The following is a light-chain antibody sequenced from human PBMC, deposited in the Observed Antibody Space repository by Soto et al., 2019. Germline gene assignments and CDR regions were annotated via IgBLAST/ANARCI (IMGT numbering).Light chain of an antibody. CDR2: GNS. V-gene: IGLV1-40*01. CDR3: QSSVSSLSGVV. CDR1: SSNIGAGYD. J-gene: IGLJ2*01. Sequence: QSVLTQPPSVSGAPGQRVTISCTGSSSNIGAGYDVHWYQQLPGTAPKLLIYGNSNRPSGVPDRFSGSKSGTSASLAITGRQAEDEADYYCQSSVSSLSGVVFGGGTKLTVL.